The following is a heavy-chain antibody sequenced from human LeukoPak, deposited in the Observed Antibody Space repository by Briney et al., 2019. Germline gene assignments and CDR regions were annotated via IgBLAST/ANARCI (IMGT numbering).Heavy chain of an antibody. D-gene: IGHD3-10*01. CDR1: GFTFSSYG. CDR3: AKDGYGSGSYNVY. V-gene: IGHV3-30*18. CDR2: ISYDGSNK. J-gene: IGHJ4*02. Sequence: GGFLRLSCAASGFTFSSYGMHWVRQAPGKGLEWVAVISYDGSNKYYADSVKGRFTISRDNSKNTLYLQMNSLRAEDTAVYYCAKDGYGSGSYNVYWGQGTLVTVSS.